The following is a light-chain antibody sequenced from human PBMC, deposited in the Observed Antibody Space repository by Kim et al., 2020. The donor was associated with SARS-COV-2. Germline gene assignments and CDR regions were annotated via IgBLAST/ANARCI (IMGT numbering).Light chain of an antibody. CDR3: SSYAGNNIRI. CDR1: SSDVGGYNY. Sequence: QSALTQPPSASASPGQSVAISCTGTSSDVGGYNYVSWYQHHPGKAPKLIIYEVTKRPSGVPDRFSGSKSGNTASLTVSGLQPEDEADYYCSSYAGNNIRILGGGTKVTVL. V-gene: IGLV2-8*01. CDR2: EVT. J-gene: IGLJ2*01.